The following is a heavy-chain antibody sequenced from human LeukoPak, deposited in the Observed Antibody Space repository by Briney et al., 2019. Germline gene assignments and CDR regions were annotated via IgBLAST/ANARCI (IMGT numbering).Heavy chain of an antibody. CDR2: ISSSSRYI. Sequence: GGSLRLSCAASGFTFSSYSVNWVRQAPGKGLEWVSSISSSSRYIYYADSVKGRSTISRDNAKNSLYLQMNSLRAEDTAVYYCARGDSSGGFGMDVWGQGTTVTVSS. D-gene: IGHD6-19*01. J-gene: IGHJ6*02. CDR3: ARGDSSGGFGMDV. CDR1: GFTFSSYS. V-gene: IGHV3-21*01.